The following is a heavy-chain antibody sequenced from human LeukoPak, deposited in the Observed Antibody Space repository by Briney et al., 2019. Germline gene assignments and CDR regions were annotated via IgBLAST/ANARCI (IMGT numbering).Heavy chain of an antibody. CDR2: IDHSGST. CDR3: ARTYYYDSSGYSYGMDV. J-gene: IGHJ6*02. Sequence: SETLSLTCAVYGGSFSGYYWSWIRQPPGKGLEWIGEIDHSGSTNYNPSLKSRVTISVDTSKDQFSLKLSSVTAADTAVYYCARTYYYDSSGYSYGMDVWGQGTTVTVSS. CDR1: GGSFSGYY. D-gene: IGHD3-22*01. V-gene: IGHV4-34*01.